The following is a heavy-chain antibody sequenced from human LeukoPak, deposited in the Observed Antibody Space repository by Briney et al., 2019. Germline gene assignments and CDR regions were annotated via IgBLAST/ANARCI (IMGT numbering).Heavy chain of an antibody. D-gene: IGHD6-6*01. CDR2: INTGNGNT. CDR1: GYTFTAYA. J-gene: IGHJ5*02. Sequence: ASVKVSCKASGYTFTAYAMHWVRQAPGQRLEWMGWINTGNGNTKYSQKFQGRVTITRDTSASTAYMELSSLRSEDTAVYYCARAVTEYSSSLNWFDPWGQGTLVTVSS. CDR3: ARAVTEYSSSLNWFDP. V-gene: IGHV1-3*04.